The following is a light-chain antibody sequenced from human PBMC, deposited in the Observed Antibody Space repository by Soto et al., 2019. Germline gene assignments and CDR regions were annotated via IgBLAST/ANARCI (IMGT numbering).Light chain of an antibody. CDR3: QQRTDRPPWT. Sequence: EIVLTQSPATLSLSPGERATLSCRASQSIGLAIAWYQHKPGQAPRLLIFDASQRATGIPARFRGSGSGTDFTLSISSLEPEDFAVYYCQQRTDRPPWTVGQGTKVDI. J-gene: IGKJ1*01. CDR1: QSIGLA. CDR2: DAS. V-gene: IGKV3-11*01.